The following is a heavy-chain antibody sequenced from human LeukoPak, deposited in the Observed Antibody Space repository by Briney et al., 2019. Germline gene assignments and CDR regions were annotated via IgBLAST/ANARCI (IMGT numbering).Heavy chain of an antibody. CDR2: INHSGST. D-gene: IGHD3-10*01. V-gene: IGHV4-34*01. CDR1: GVTFSGYY. J-gene: IGHJ4*02. CDR3: ERLVRGDGGY. Sequence: PSETLSLTCAVYGVTFSGYYWSWTRQPPGKGLEWIGEINHSGSTNYNPSLKSRVTISVDTSKNQFSLKLSSVTAADTAVYYCERLVRGDGGYWGQGTLVTVSS.